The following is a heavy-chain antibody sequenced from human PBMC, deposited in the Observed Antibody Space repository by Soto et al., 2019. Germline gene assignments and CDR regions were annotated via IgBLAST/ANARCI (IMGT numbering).Heavy chain of an antibody. J-gene: IGHJ4*02. CDR3: AKAYKSGWKDYFDY. CDR2: IIPILGIA. V-gene: IGHV1-69*02. CDR1: GGTFSSYT. Sequence: GASVKVSCKASGGTFSSYTISWVRQAPGQGLEWMGRIIPILGIANYAQKFQGRVTITADKSTSTAYMELNSLRAEDTAVYYCAKAYKSGWKDYFDYWGQGTLVTVSS. D-gene: IGHD6-19*01.